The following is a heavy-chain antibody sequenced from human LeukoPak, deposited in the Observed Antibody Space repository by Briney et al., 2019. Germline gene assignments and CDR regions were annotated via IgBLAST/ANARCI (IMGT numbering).Heavy chain of an antibody. V-gene: IGHV3-23*01. CDR3: ARSSSGFLDFDY. D-gene: IGHD6-19*01. CDR1: GFTFSSHA. CDR2: ISGGGGST. Sequence: PGGSLRLSCAASGFTFSSHAMSWVRQAPGKGLGWVSAISGGGGSTYYADSVKGRFTISRDNSQNTLYLQMNSLRAEDTAEYYCARSSSGFLDFDYWGQGTLVTVSS. J-gene: IGHJ4*02.